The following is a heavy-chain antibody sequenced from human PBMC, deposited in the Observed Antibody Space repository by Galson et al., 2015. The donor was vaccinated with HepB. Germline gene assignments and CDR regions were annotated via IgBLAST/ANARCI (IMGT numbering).Heavy chain of an antibody. J-gene: IGHJ4*02. Sequence: SLRLSCAASGFTFSSYSMNWVRQAPGKGLEWVSYISSSSSTIYYADSVKGRFTISRDNAKNSLYLQMNSLRDEDTAVYYCARDFVSRYCSGGSCYPFDYWGQGTLVTVSS. V-gene: IGHV3-48*02. D-gene: IGHD2-15*01. CDR3: ARDFVSRYCSGGSCYPFDY. CDR1: GFTFSSYS. CDR2: ISSSSSTI.